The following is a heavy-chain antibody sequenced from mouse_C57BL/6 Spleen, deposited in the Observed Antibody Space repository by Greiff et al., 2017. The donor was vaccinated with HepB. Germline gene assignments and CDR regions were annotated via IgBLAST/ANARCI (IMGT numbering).Heavy chain of an antibody. CDR2: IDPETGGT. J-gene: IGHJ2*01. CDR3: TRYLPGTTVVAVDY. Sequence: QVQLKESGAELVRPGASVTLSCKASGYTFTDYEMHWVKQTPVHGLEWIGAIDPETGGTAYNQKFKGKAILTADKSSSTAYMELRSLTSEDSAVYYCTRYLPGTTVVAVDYWGQGTTLTVSS. V-gene: IGHV1-15*01. D-gene: IGHD1-1*01. CDR1: GYTFTDYE.